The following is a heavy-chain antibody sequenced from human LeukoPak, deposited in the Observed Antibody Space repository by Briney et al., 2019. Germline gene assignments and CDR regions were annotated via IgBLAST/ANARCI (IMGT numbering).Heavy chain of an antibody. CDR1: GGTFSSYA. Sequence: GASVKVSCKASGGTFSSYAISWVRQAPGQGLEWMGGISAYNGNTNHAQKLQGRVTMTTDTSTSTAYMELRSLRSDDTAVYYCARDRRSPYSSGWTSDYWGQGTLVTVSS. CDR3: ARDRRSPYSSGWTSDY. J-gene: IGHJ4*02. CDR2: ISAYNGNT. V-gene: IGHV1-18*01. D-gene: IGHD6-19*01.